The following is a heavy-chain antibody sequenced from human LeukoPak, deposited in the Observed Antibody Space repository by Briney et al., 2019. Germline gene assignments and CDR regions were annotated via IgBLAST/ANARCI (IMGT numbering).Heavy chain of an antibody. CDR1: GYTFTGYY. D-gene: IGHD6-6*01. J-gene: IGHJ5*02. CDR3: ARECPTPSIAARLRLRFDP. Sequence: ASVKVSCKASGYTFTGYYMHWVRQAPGQGLEWMGWINPNSGGTNYAQKFQGRVTMTRDTSISTAYMELSRLRSDDTAVYYCARECPTPSIAARLRLRFDPRGQGTLVTVSS. CDR2: INPNSGGT. V-gene: IGHV1-2*02.